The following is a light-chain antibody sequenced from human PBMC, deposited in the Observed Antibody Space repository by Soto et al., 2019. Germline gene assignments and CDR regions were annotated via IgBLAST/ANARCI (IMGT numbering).Light chain of an antibody. CDR2: WAS. V-gene: IGKV4-1*01. CDR3: QQYYSTPPT. Sequence: DIVMTQSPDSLAVSLGERATINCKSSQSVLYSSNNKKYLAWYQQKPGQPPKLLIYWASTRESGVPDRFSGSGSGTDVTLTISSLQAEDVAVYYCQQYYSTPPTFGQGNKLEIK. CDR1: QSVLYSSNNKKY. J-gene: IGKJ2*01.